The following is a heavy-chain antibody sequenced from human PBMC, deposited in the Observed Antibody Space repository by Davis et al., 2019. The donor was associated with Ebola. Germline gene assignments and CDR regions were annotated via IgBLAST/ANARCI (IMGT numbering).Heavy chain of an antibody. D-gene: IGHD3-10*01. J-gene: IGHJ5*02. CDR2: IYYSGST. CDR3: ARVRHYYGSGSYRP. V-gene: IGHV4-31*03. CDR1: GGSISSGGYY. Sequence: SETLSLTCTVSGGSISSGGYYWSWIRQHPGKGLEWIGYIYYSGSTYYNPSLKSRVTISVDTSKNQFSLKLSSVTAADTAVYYCARVRHYYGSGSYRPWGQGTLVTVSS.